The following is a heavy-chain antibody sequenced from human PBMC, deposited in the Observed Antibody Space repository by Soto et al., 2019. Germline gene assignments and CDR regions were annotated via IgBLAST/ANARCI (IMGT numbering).Heavy chain of an antibody. V-gene: IGHV4-31*03. CDR1: GVSISSGGYY. D-gene: IGHD3-10*01. Sequence: SETLSLTCTVSGVSISSGGYYWSWIRQHPGKGLEWIGYIYCSGSTYYNPSLKSRVTISVDTSKNQFSLKLSSVTAADTAVYYCARDGYGSGLDVWGQGTTVTVSS. CDR3: ARDGYGSGLDV. CDR2: IYCSGST. J-gene: IGHJ6*02.